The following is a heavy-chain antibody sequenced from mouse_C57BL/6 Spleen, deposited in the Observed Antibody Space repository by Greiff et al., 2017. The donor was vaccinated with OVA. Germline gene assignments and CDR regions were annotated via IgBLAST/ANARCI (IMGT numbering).Heavy chain of an antibody. J-gene: IGHJ4*01. CDR1: GYTFTSYW. D-gene: IGHD1-2*01. V-gene: IGHV1-64*01. CDR2: IHPNSGST. Sequence: QVHVKQSGAELVKPGASVKLSCKASGYTFTSYWMHWVKQRPGQGLEWIGMIHPNSGSTNYNEKFKSKATLTVDKSSSTAYMQLSSLTSEDSAVYYCAREGRGTTAPDPYAMDYWGQGTSVTVSS. CDR3: AREGRGTTAPDPYAMDY.